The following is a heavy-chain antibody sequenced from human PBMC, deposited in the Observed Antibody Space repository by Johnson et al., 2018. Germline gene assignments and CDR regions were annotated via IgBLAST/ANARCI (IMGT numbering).Heavy chain of an antibody. CDR2: ISHAGSNT. V-gene: IGHV3-30*18. J-gene: IGHJ6*02. Sequence: QVQLVESGGGVVQPGRSLRLSCAASGFTFSRYGMHWVRQAPGKGLEWVAVISHAGSNTYYADSVKGRLTIPRDNSKNKLYLKMNSLRAEDTAVYSCAKPTRVDFYYDEMDVWGQGTTVTVSS. D-gene: IGHD2-2*01. CDR1: GFTFSRYG. CDR3: AKPTRVDFYYDEMDV.